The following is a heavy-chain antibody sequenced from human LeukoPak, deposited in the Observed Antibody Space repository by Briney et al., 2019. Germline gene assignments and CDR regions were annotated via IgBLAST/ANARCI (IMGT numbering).Heavy chain of an antibody. V-gene: IGHV5-51*01. CDR2: IYPDDSDT. J-gene: IGHJ4*02. D-gene: IGHD4-17*01. Sequence: RPGESLKISCKGSGYSFTNYWIGWVRQMPGKGLEWMGIIYPDDSDTRYSPSFQGQVTISADKSISTAFLQWSSLKASDTAMYYCARRSTVTTEYYFDNWGQGTLVTVSS. CDR3: ARRSTVTTEYYFDN. CDR1: GYSFTNYW.